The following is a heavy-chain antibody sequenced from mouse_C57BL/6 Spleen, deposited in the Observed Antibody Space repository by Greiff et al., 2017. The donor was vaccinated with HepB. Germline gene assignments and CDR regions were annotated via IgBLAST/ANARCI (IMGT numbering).Heavy chain of an antibody. CDR2: ISSGGSYT. V-gene: IGHV5-6*01. Sequence: EVQLVESGGDLVKPGGSLKLSCAASGFTFSSYGMSWVRQTPDKRLEWVATISSGGSYTYYPDSVKGRFTISRDNAKNTLYLKMSKLKSEDTAMYYCAKRNYGSSSFDYWGQGTTLTVSS. D-gene: IGHD1-1*01. CDR3: AKRNYGSSSFDY. CDR1: GFTFSSYG. J-gene: IGHJ2*01.